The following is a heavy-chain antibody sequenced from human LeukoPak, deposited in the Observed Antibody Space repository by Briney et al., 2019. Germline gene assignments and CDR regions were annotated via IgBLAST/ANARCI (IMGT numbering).Heavy chain of an antibody. CDR2: IDPDSGDT. D-gene: IGHD2/OR15-2a*01. CDR3: ARTFYDTLDSDAFDF. V-gene: IGHV1-2*02. J-gene: IGHJ3*01. Sequence: ASVKVSCKASGYSFTGYYIHWVRQAPAQGLEWMGWIDPDSGDTQYTQKYRGRVTMTRDTSISTAYMELSRLRSDDTAVYYCARTFYDTLDSDAFDFWGQGTMVIVSS. CDR1: GYSFTGYY.